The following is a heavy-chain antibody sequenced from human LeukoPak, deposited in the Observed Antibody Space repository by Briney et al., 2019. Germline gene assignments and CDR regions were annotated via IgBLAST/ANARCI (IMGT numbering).Heavy chain of an antibody. J-gene: IGHJ2*01. D-gene: IGHD3-16*02. Sequence: PGGSLRLSCAASGFTFSSYAMIWVRQPPGKGLEWVSTISDSGGNTYYAGSVKGRFTISRDNSKNTLYLQMNSLRAEDTAVYYCTKDTGGTVWYFDLWGRGTLGAVSS. V-gene: IGHV3-23*01. CDR1: GFTFSSYA. CDR2: ISDSGGNT. CDR3: TKDTGGTVWYFDL.